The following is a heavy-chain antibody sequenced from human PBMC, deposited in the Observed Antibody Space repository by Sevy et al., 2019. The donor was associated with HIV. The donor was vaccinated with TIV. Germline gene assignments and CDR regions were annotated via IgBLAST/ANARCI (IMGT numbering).Heavy chain of an antibody. D-gene: IGHD6-6*01. CDR1: GFTFSNYG. CDR3: AKDLTGRYTSSSGDFDY. J-gene: IGHJ4*02. V-gene: IGHV3-30*02. CDR2: IRFEASTK. Sequence: GGSLRLSCAASGFTFSNYGMHWVRQAPGKGLEWVALIRFEASTKYYKDSVKGRFTVSRDNAKNILYLQMNSLRPEDTAVYYCAKDLTGRYTSSSGDFDYWGQGTLTTVSS.